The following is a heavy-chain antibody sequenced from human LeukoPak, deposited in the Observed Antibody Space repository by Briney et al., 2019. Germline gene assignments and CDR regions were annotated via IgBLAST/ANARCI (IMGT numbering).Heavy chain of an antibody. CDR1: GFTFNSYN. Sequence: PGGSLRLSCAASGFTFNSYNMNWVRQAPGKGLEWVSYISSSSSTIYYADSVKGRFTISRDNSKNTLYLQMHSLRADDTAVYYCAKPGYSHDIFRNFDYWGQGILVTVSS. V-gene: IGHV3-48*01. D-gene: IGHD5-18*01. CDR2: ISSSSSTI. J-gene: IGHJ4*02. CDR3: AKPGYSHDIFRNFDY.